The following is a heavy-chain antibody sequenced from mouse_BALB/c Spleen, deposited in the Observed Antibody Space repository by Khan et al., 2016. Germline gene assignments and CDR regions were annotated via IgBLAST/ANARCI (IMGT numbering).Heavy chain of an antibody. CDR1: GYSITSDYA. J-gene: IGHJ3*01. Sequence: EVQLQESGPGLVKPSQSLSLTCTVTGYSITSDYAWNWIRQFPGNKLEWMGYISYSGSTSYNPSLKSRISITRDTSKNQFFLQLNSVTTEDTATXYCARERDGCIAYWGQGTLVTVSA. CDR3: ARERDGCIAY. V-gene: IGHV3-2*02. CDR2: ISYSGST.